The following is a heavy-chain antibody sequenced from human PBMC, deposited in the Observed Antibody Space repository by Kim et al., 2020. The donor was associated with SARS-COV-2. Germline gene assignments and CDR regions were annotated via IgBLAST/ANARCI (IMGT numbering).Heavy chain of an antibody. Sequence: GGSLRLSCAASGFTFSSYGMHWVRQAPGKGLEWVAVISYDGSNKYYADSVKGRFTISRDNSKNTLYLQMNSLRAEDTAVYYCAKDRNTPGSGSSHVGMGFDPWGQGTLVTVSS. CDR2: ISYDGSNK. CDR3: AKDRNTPGSGSSHVGMGFDP. D-gene: IGHD3-10*01. J-gene: IGHJ5*02. CDR1: GFTFSSYG. V-gene: IGHV3-30*18.